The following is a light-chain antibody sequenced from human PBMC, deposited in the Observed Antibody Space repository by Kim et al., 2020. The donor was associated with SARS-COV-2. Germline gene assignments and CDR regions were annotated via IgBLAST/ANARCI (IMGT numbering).Light chain of an antibody. J-gene: IGLJ3*02. CDR3: AAWDDSLSGPWV. Sequence: QAVVTQPPSASGTPGQRVTISCSGSSSNIGSNYVYWYQQLPGTAPKLLIYRNSQRPSGVPDRFSGSKSGTSASLAISGLRSEDEADYYCAAWDDSLSGPWVFGGGTQLTVL. CDR2: RNS. CDR1: SSNIGSNY. V-gene: IGLV1-47*01.